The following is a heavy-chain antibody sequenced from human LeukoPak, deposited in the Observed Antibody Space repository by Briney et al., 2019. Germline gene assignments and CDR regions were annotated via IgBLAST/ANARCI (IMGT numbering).Heavy chain of an antibody. CDR1: GYTFTSYA. J-gene: IGHJ4*02. V-gene: IGHV7-4-1*02. Sequence: GASVKASCKASGYTFTSYAMNWVRQAPGQGLEWMGWINTNTGNPTYAQGFTGRFVFSLDTSVSTAYLQISSLKAEDTAVYYCARDLGWTYCGGDCYSESFDYWGQGTLVTVSS. CDR2: INTNTGNP. D-gene: IGHD2-21*02. CDR3: ARDLGWTYCGGDCYSESFDY.